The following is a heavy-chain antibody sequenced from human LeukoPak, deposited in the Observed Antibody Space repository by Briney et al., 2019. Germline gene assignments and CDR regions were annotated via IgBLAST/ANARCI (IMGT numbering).Heavy chain of an antibody. J-gene: IGHJ3*02. CDR3: ARDPYAMYDSSGYGAFDI. CDR2: ISYSGSA. D-gene: IGHD3-22*01. Sequence: SETLSLTCTVSGGSISSGTYFWNWIRQHPGKGVEWIGYISYSGSAYYNPSLRSRVAISVDTSKNQFSLKLSFVTAADTAVYYCARDPYAMYDSSGYGAFDIWGQGTMVTVSS. V-gene: IGHV4-31*03. CDR1: GGSISSGTYF.